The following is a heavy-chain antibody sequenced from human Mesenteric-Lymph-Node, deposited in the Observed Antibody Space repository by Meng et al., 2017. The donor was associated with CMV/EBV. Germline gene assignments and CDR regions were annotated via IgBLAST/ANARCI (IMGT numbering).Heavy chain of an antibody. D-gene: IGHD6-13*01. CDR2: IIPILGIA. V-gene: IGHV1-69*02. J-gene: IGHJ5*02. CDR3: AGGIAAAGSRWFDP. CDR1: GGTFSSYT. Sequence: VQLVQSGDEVKKPGSSVKVSWKASGGTFSSYTISWVRQAPGQGLEWMGRIIPILGIANYAEKFQGRVTITADKSTGTAYMELSSLRSEDTAVYYCAGGIAAAGSRWFDPWGQGTLVTVSS.